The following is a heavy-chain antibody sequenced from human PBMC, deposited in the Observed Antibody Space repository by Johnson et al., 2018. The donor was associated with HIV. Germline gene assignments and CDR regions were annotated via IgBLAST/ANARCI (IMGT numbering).Heavy chain of an antibody. CDR3: ARGGDDAFDI. CDR1: GFIFSSYD. CDR2: IGTAGDT. D-gene: IGHD7-27*01. Sequence: EVQLVESGGGLVQPGGSLRLSCAASGFIFSSYDMHWVRQATGKGLEWVSTIGTAGDTYYPGSVKGRFTISRDNAKNSLYLQMNSLRAEDTAVYYCARGGDDAFDIWGQGTMVTVSS. J-gene: IGHJ3*02. V-gene: IGHV3-13*01.